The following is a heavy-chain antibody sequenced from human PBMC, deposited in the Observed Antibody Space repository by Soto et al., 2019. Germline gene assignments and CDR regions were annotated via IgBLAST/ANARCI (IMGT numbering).Heavy chain of an antibody. D-gene: IGHD1-26*01. J-gene: IGHJ6*02. V-gene: IGHV3-15*01. CDR1: GLSFTNAW. CDR3: STDIGIYGLDV. CDR2: IKSKTDGGTA. Sequence: EVQLVESGGGFVKPGGSLRLSCVASGLSFTNAWMSWVRQAPGKGPEWVGRIKSKTDGGTADYAAPVKGRFTISRDDSQNTRYLHMDSLKNEDTARYHCSTDIGIYGLDVWGQGTTVTVSS.